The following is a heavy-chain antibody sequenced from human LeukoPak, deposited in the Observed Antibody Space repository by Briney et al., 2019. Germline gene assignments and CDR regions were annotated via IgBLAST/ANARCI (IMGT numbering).Heavy chain of an antibody. CDR3: ARDLEPYYYGSGSFDY. CDR1: GFTFSDYY. J-gene: IGHJ4*02. Sequence: PGGSLRLSCAASGFTFSDYYMSWIRQAPGKGLEWVSYISSSSYTNYADSVKGRFTISRDNAKNSLYLQMNSLRAEDTAVYYCARDLEPYYYGSGSFDYWGQGTLVTVSS. CDR2: ISSSSYT. D-gene: IGHD3-10*01. V-gene: IGHV3-11*05.